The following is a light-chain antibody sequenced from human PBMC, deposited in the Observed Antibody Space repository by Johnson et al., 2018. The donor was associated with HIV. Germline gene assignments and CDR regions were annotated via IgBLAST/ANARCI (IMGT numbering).Light chain of an antibody. CDR2: DHK. CDR3: GTWDSSLSVYV. J-gene: IGLJ1*01. V-gene: IGLV1-51*01. Sequence: QSVLTQPPSVSAAPGQKVTISCSGTSSNIGNHYVSWYQLLPGTAPKLLLYDHKKRPSGISARFSGSKSGTSVTLGITALNTGDGADYYCGTWDSSLSVYVFGTGTKVTVL. CDR1: SSNIGNHY.